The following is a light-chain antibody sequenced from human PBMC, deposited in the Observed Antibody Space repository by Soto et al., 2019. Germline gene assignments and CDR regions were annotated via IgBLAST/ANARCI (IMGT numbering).Light chain of an antibody. V-gene: IGLV2-14*01. CDR3: SSYTSSSTPYV. CDR1: SSDVGGYNY. CDR2: DVS. J-gene: IGLJ1*01. Sequence: QSALTQPASVSGSPGQSITISCTGTSSDVGGYNYVSWYQQPPGKDPKLMIYDVSNRPSGVSNRFSGSKSGNTASLTISGLQAEDEADYYCSSYTSSSTPYVFGTGTKLTVL.